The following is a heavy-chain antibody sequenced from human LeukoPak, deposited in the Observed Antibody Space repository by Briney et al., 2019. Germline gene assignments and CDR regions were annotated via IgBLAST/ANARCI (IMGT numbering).Heavy chain of an antibody. J-gene: IGHJ6*03. CDR1: GGSISSGGYY. V-gene: IGHV4-30-2*01. Sequence: SSETLSLTCTVSGGSISSGGYYWSWIRQPPGKGLEWIGYIYHSGSTYYNPSLKSRVTISVDRSKNQFSLKLSSVTAADTAVYYCARPSRYYMDVWGKGTTVTVSS. CDR3: ARPSRYYMDV. CDR2: IYHSGST.